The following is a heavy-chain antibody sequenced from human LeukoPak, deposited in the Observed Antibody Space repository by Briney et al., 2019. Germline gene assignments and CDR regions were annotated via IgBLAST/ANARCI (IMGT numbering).Heavy chain of an antibody. CDR3: ARGPSSYFYMDV. Sequence: PGGSLRLSCAGSGFTFSDYTMHCVRQGPGEGREYVSAITANARSKYHADSVRGRFTISRDNSKDTLYLQMGSLRPEDTAVYYCARGPSSYFYMDVWGKGTTVTISS. CDR1: GFTFSDYT. J-gene: IGHJ6*03. CDR2: ITANARSK. V-gene: IGHV3-64*02.